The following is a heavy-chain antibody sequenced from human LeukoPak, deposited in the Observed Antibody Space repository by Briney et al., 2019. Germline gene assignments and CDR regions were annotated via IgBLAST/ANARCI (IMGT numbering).Heavy chain of an antibody. CDR1: GFTFDDYG. V-gene: IGHV3-20*04. CDR3: ARAGVGVDTAMELGY. J-gene: IGHJ4*02. CDR2: INWNGGST. D-gene: IGHD5-18*01. Sequence: PGGSLRLSCAASGFTFDDYGMSWVRQAPGKGLEWVSGINWNGGSTGYADSVKGRFTISRDNAKNSLYLQMNSLRAEDTALYYCARAGVGVDTAMELGYWGQGTLVTVSS.